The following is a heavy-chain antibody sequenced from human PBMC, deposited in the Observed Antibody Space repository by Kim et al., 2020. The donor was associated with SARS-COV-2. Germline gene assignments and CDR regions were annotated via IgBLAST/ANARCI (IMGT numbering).Heavy chain of an antibody. Sequence: SETLSLTCTVSGGSISSSSYYWGWIRQPPGKGLEWIGSIYYSGSTYYNPSLKSRVTISVDTSKNQFSLKLSSVTAADTAVYYCARQGFGHNWFDPWGQGT. CDR1: GGSISSSSYY. V-gene: IGHV4-39*01. J-gene: IGHJ5*02. CDR3: ARQGFGHNWFDP. CDR2: IYYSGST. D-gene: IGHD3-10*01.